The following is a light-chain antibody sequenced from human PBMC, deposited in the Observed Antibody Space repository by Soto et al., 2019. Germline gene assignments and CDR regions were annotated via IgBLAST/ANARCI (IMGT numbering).Light chain of an antibody. CDR3: QKYNSAPLT. CDR1: QGISNY. V-gene: IGKV1-27*01. Sequence: IPMTQFSSSLAASVVDRVRTTRPATQGISNYLAWYQQKPGKVPKLLIYAASTLQSGVPYRFSGSGSGTDFTLTISSLQPEDVATYYCQKYNSAPLTFGQGTKVEIK. CDR2: AAS. J-gene: IGKJ4*01.